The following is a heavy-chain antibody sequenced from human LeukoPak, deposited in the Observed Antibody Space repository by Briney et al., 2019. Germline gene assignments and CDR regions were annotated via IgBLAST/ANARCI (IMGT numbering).Heavy chain of an antibody. CDR1: GFTFSSYW. V-gene: IGHV3-7*01. D-gene: IGHD6-6*01. CDR2: IKQDGSEK. J-gene: IGHJ5*02. CDR3: ARSIAARACWFDP. Sequence: GGPLRLSCAASGFTFSSYWMSWVRQAPGKGLEWVANIKQDGSEKYYVDSVKGRFTISRDNAKNSLYLQMNSLRAEDTAVYYCARSIAARACWFDPWGQGTLVTVSS.